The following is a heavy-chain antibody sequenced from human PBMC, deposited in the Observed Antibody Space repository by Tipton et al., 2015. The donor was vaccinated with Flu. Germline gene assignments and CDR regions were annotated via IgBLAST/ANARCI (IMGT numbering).Heavy chain of an antibody. CDR2: IFPGNSDT. CDR3: AAAVAAYAFDI. CDR1: GYSFTTYW. J-gene: IGHJ3*02. Sequence: QLVQSGAEMKKPGESLKISRKGSGYSFTTYWIHWVRQMPGKELEWMGSIFPGNSDTRYSPSFQGQVTMSADKSISTAYLQWSRLTASDTGMYYCAAAVAAYAFDIWGQGTMVTVSS. D-gene: IGHD6-19*01. V-gene: IGHV5-51*03.